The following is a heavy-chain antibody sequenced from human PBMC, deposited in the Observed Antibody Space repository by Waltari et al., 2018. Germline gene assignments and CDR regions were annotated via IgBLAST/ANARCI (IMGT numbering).Heavy chain of an antibody. J-gene: IGHJ4*02. CDR1: GGSFSGYY. CDR3: ARIYYDFWSGKRYYLDY. D-gene: IGHD3-3*01. Sequence: QVQLQQWGAGLLKPSATLSLTCAVYGGSFSGYYWSWIRQPPGKGLEWIGEIKHRGSTNCNPSLKSRVTTSVDTSKNQFSLKLSSVTGADTAVYYCARIYYDFWSGKRYYLDYWGQGTLVTVSA. CDR2: IKHRGST. V-gene: IGHV4-34*01.